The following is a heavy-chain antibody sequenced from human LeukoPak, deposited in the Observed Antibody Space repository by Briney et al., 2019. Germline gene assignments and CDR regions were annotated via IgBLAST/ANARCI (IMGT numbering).Heavy chain of an antibody. Sequence: SVKVSCKASGGTFSSYTISWVRQAPGQGLEWMGRIIPILGIANYAQKLQGRVTITADKYTSTAYMELSSLRSEDTAVYYCARDREYCSSTSCSHGMDVWGQGTTVTVSS. CDR2: IIPILGIA. V-gene: IGHV1-69*04. CDR1: GGTFSSYT. CDR3: ARDREYCSSTSCSHGMDV. D-gene: IGHD2-2*01. J-gene: IGHJ6*02.